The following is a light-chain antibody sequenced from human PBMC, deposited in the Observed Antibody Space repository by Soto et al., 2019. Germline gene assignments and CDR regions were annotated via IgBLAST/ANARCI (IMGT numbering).Light chain of an antibody. CDR2: GAS. Sequence: EIVMTQSPATLSVSPGESATLSCRASQSVSTNLAWYQQRPGQAPSLVIYGASARATGVPARFSGGGSGTEFTLTISSLQSEDFAVYYCQHYNHWPFTFGQGTKLEIK. J-gene: IGKJ2*01. V-gene: IGKV3-15*01. CDR3: QHYNHWPFT. CDR1: QSVSTN.